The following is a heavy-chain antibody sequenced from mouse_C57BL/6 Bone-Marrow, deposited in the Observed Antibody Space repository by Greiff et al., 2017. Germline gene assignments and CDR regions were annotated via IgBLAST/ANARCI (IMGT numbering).Heavy chain of an antibody. CDR3: THPGDY. CDR1: GYTFTDYE. J-gene: IGHJ4*01. Sequence: QVQLQQSGAELVRPGPSVTLTCKASGYTFTDYEMHWVKQTPVHGLEWLGAIDPETGGTSYNQQIKGKAILTADKSSITAYMALRSLTSEDSGVYYCTHPGDYGGQGTSVTVSS. V-gene: IGHV1-15*01. CDR2: IDPETGGT.